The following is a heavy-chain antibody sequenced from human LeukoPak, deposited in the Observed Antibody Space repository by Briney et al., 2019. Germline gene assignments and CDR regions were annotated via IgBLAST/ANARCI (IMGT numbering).Heavy chain of an antibody. D-gene: IGHD1-26*01. CDR3: EASWHY. V-gene: IGHV3-30*03. CDR2: ISYDEDNI. Sequence: PGGSLRLSCSASGFTFSSYVMHWVRQAPGKGLEWVATISYDEDNIYYADSVKGRFTISRDNSKDTLFLQMNSLKIEGTAIYYCEASWHYWGQGTLVTVSS. J-gene: IGHJ4*02. CDR1: GFTFSSYV.